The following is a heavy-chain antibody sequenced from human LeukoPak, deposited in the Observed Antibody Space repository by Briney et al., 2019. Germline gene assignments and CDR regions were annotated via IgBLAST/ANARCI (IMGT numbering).Heavy chain of an antibody. CDR1: GFIFHNYD. J-gene: IGHJ4*02. CDR2: ISRDGKRQ. CDR3: ARDRLNRAYCGNECYSAAFDY. Sequence: QWGGSLRLPCATSGFIFHNYDPHCVREARGRGREWPATISRDGKRQFYTDSVKGRFTISRDDSRNTLYLQMNSLRPEDTAVYYCARDRLNRAYCGNECYSAAFDYWGQGTLVTVSS. V-gene: IGHV3-30*03. D-gene: IGHD2-21*01.